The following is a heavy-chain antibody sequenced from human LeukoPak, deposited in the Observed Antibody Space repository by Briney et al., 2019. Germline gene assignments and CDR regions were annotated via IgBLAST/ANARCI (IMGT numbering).Heavy chain of an antibody. D-gene: IGHD3-22*01. J-gene: IGHJ3*02. CDR3: ARDRYYYDSSGYYGDAFDI. Sequence: PSETLSLTCTVSGGSISSYYWSWIRQPPGKGLDWIGYIYYSGSTNYNPSLKSRVTISVDTSKNQFYLKLSSVTAADMAVYYCARDRYYYDSSGYYGDAFDIWGQGTMVTVSS. V-gene: IGHV4-59*01. CDR2: IYYSGST. CDR1: GGSISSYY.